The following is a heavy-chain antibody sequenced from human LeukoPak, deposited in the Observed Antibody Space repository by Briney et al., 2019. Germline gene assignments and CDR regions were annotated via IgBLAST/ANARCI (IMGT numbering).Heavy chain of an antibody. V-gene: IGHV3-30*18. Sequence: TGGSLRLSCAASGFTFSSYGMHWVRQAPGKGLEWVAVISYDGSNKYYADSVKGRFTISRDNAKNTLYLQMNSLRAEDTAVYYCAKAVRGDYWGQGTLVTVSS. J-gene: IGHJ4*02. D-gene: IGHD3-10*01. CDR3: AKAVRGDY. CDR1: GFTFSSYG. CDR2: ISYDGSNK.